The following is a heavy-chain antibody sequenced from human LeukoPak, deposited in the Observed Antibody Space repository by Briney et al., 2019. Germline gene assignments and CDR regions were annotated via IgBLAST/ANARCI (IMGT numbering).Heavy chain of an antibody. J-gene: IGHJ4*02. CDR1: GFTFNNYA. D-gene: IGHD5-12*01. Sequence: GGSPRLSCAASGFTFNNYAMSWVRQAPGKGLEWVAAISGSGGSTYYADSVKGRFTISRDNSKSSLYLQMHSLRVGDTAVYYCAKDNEGGGYSGFDFGDLDYWGQGTLATVSS. CDR2: ISGSGGST. CDR3: AKDNEGGGYSGFDFGDLDY. V-gene: IGHV3-23*01.